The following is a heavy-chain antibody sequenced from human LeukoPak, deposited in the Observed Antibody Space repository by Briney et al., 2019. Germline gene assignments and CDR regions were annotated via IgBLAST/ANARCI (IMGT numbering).Heavy chain of an antibody. CDR2: IISSSSYI. CDR3: ARDHGGYCSSTSCYWAKNWFDP. J-gene: IGHJ5*02. V-gene: IGHV3-21*01. D-gene: IGHD2-2*01. Sequence: PGGSLRLSCEASGFTFSSYSMNWVRQAPGKGLEWVSSIISSSSYIYYADSVKGRFTISRDNAKNSLYLQVNSLRAEDTAVYYCARDHGGYCSSTSCYWAKNWFDPWGQGTLVTVSS. CDR1: GFTFSSYS.